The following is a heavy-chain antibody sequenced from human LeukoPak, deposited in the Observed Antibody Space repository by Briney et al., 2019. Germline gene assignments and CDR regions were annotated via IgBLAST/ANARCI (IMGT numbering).Heavy chain of an antibody. CDR2: IRYDGSNK. J-gene: IGHJ3*02. CDR3: AKDPSYYGSSGYYRPSFEAFDI. CDR1: GFTFSSYG. Sequence: PGGSLRLSCAASGFTFSSYGMHWVRQAPGKGLEWVAFIRYDGSNKYYADSVKGRFTISRDNSKDTLYLQMNSLRAEDTAVYYCAKDPSYYGSSGYYRPSFEAFDIWGQGTMVTVSS. V-gene: IGHV3-30*02. D-gene: IGHD3-22*01.